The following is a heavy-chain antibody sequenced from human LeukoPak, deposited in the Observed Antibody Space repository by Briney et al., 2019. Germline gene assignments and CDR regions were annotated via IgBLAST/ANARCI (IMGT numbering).Heavy chain of an antibody. J-gene: IGHJ6*02. CDR1: GYTFTSYY. Sequence: ASVKVSCKASGYTFTSYYMHWVRQAPGQGLEWMGIINPSGGSTSYAQKFQGRVTMTRDTSTSTAYMELSSLRSEDTAVYYCARNAAAGTYYYYYGMDVWGQGTTVTVSS. CDR2: INPSGGST. V-gene: IGHV1-46*01. D-gene: IGHD6-13*01. CDR3: ARNAAAGTYYYYYGMDV.